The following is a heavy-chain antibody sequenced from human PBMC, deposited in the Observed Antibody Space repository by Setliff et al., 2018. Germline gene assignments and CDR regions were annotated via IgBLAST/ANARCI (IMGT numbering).Heavy chain of an antibody. D-gene: IGHD2-8*01. CDR2: ISAYTGNT. J-gene: IGHJ4*02. V-gene: IGHV1-18*01. Sequence: ASVKVSCKASGYTFSHSGITWVRRAPGQGLEWMGWISAYTGNTNYAPKLQGRVTMTTDASTSTAYMELRGLTSDDTAVYYCSRLVRYCSKTTCQTASGAELWGQGTLVTVSS. CDR3: SRLVRYCSKTTCQTASGAEL. CDR1: GYTFSHSG.